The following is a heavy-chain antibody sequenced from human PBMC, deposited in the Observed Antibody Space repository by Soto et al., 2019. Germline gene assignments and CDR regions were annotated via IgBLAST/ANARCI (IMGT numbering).Heavy chain of an antibody. V-gene: IGHV3-74*01. CDR1: GFTFSSYW. CDR2: INSDGSST. Sequence: EVQLVESGGGLVQPGGSLRLSCAASGFTFSSYWMHWVRQAPGKGLVWVSRINSDGSSTSYADSVKGRFTISRDNAKNTLYLQMNSLRAEERAVYYCAREDSDFWSGYDFDYWGQGTLVTVSS. CDR3: AREDSDFWSGYDFDY. J-gene: IGHJ4*02. D-gene: IGHD3-3*01.